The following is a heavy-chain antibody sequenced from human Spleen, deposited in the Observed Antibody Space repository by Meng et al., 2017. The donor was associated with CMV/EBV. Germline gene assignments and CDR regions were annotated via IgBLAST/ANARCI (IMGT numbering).Heavy chain of an antibody. V-gene: IGHV4-39*07. D-gene: IGHD3-22*01. Sequence: GSLRLSCTVSGGSIVTSSYYWGWIRQPPGKRLEWIASSHYSGNTYYNPSLKSRVTISLDTSQNQFSLKLNSVTAADTAVYFCAREYLDSSGQLAWFDPWGQGTLVTVSS. J-gene: IGHJ5*02. CDR2: SHYSGNT. CDR3: AREYLDSSGQLAWFDP. CDR1: GGSIVTSSYY.